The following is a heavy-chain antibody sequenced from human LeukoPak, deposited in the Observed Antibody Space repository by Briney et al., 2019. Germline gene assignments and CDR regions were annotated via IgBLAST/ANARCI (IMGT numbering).Heavy chain of an antibody. V-gene: IGHV3-21*01. Sequence: GGSLRLSCAASGFYFSGYSMNWVRQAPGKGLEWVSSINSGSTYMYYADSVKGRFTISRDNAKNSLHLQMYSLRAEDTAVYFCARVEATTGRNYHYYYMDIWGKGTTVTVSS. CDR1: GFYFSGYS. D-gene: IGHD1-1*01. CDR3: ARVEATTGRNYHYYYMDI. J-gene: IGHJ6*03. CDR2: INSGSTYM.